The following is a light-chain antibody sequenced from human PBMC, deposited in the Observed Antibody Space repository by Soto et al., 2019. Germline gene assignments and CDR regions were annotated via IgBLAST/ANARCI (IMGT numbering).Light chain of an antibody. CDR2: GAS. V-gene: IGKV3-15*01. CDR1: QSVSSN. Sequence: EIVMTQSPATLSVSPGERATLSCRASQSVSSNLAWYQQKPGQAPRLLIYGASTRATGIRARFSGSGSGTECTITISGMQSEDFAVYYCQQYNNWPPAYTFGQGTKLEIK. CDR3: QQYNNWPPAYT. J-gene: IGKJ2*01.